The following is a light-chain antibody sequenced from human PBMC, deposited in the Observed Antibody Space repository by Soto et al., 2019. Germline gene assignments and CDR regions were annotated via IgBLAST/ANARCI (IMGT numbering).Light chain of an antibody. Sequence: DIQMTQSPSSLSASVGDRVTITCRASQSISNYLNWYQQKPGKAPKLLIYAASSLQSGVPSRFSGSGSGTDYTLTISSMQREHFATYFCQQSYSTSQTFGQGTKLEIK. CDR2: AAS. V-gene: IGKV1-39*01. CDR3: QQSYSTSQT. CDR1: QSISNY. J-gene: IGKJ2*01.